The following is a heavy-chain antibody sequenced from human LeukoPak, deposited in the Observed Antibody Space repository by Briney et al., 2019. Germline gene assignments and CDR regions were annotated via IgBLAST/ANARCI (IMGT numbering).Heavy chain of an antibody. V-gene: IGHV3-33*01. CDR3: ARASVLEWLLSYFDY. D-gene: IGHD3-3*01. J-gene: IGHJ4*02. Sequence: GRSLRLSCAASGFTFSNHGMHWVRQAPGKGLEWVAVIWYDGSNKYYADSVKGRFTFSRDNSKNTLYLQMNSLRAEDTAVYYCARASVLEWLLSYFDYWGQGTLVTVSS. CDR1: GFTFSNHG. CDR2: IWYDGSNK.